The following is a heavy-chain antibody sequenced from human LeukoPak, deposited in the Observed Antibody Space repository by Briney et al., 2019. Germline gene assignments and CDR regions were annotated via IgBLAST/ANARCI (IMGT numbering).Heavy chain of an antibody. V-gene: IGHV3-66*01. CDR3: ARDYYDSSGFDY. Sequence: GASLRLSCAASGFTVSSNYMSWVRQAPGKGLEWVSVIYSGGSTYYADSVKGRFTISRDNAKNTLYLQMNNLRAEDTAVYYCARDYYDSSGFDYWGQGTLVTVSS. D-gene: IGHD3-22*01. CDR1: GFTVSSNY. J-gene: IGHJ4*02. CDR2: IYSGGST.